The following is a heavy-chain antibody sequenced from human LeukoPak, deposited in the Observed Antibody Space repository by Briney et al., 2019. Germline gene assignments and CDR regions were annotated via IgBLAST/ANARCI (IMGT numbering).Heavy chain of an antibody. CDR2: TYTRGTT. D-gene: IGHD6-19*01. Sequence: PSETLSLTCTVSGDSISGGSYYWSWIRQPAGKGLEWIGRTYTRGTTSYNPSLKSRVTMSVDTSKNQFSLKLSSVTAADTAVYYCAREIEAVADSNWFDPWGQGTLVTVSS. V-gene: IGHV4-61*02. CDR3: AREIEAVADSNWFDP. CDR1: GDSISGGSYY. J-gene: IGHJ5*02.